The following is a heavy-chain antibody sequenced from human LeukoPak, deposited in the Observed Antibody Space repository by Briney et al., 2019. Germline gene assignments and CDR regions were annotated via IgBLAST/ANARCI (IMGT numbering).Heavy chain of an antibody. Sequence: PGGSLRLSCAASGFTFSSYGMHWVRQAPGKGLEWVAVISYDGSNKYYADSVKGRFTISRDNSKNTLYLQMNSLRPEDTAVYYCAKGSSSWTFDYWGQGTLVTVSS. J-gene: IGHJ4*02. CDR2: ISYDGSNK. CDR3: AKGSSSWTFDY. CDR1: GFTFSSYG. V-gene: IGHV3-30*18. D-gene: IGHD6-13*01.